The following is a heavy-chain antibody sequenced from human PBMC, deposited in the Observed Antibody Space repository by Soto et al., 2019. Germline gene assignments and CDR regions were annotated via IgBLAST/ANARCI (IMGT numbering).Heavy chain of an antibody. CDR3: AKSLGELSSRRNYYYYGMDV. V-gene: IGHV3-30*18. CDR1: GFNFNSYA. CDR2: ISYDGSNK. J-gene: IGHJ6*02. Sequence: GGSLRLSCAASGFNFNSYAMHWVRQAPGKGLEWVAVISYDGSNKFYGDSVKGRFTISRDNSKSTLYLQMNSLRAEDTAVYYCAKSLGELSSRRNYYYYGMDVWGQGTTVTVSS. D-gene: IGHD3-16*02.